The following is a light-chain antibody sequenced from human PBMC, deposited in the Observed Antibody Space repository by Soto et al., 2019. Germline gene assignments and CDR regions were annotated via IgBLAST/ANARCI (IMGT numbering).Light chain of an antibody. V-gene: IGLV2-23*01. CDR1: SSDVGSYNL. Sequence: QSALTQPASVSGSPGQSITISCTGTSSDVGSYNLVSWYQQHPGKAPKLMIYEGSKRPSGVSNRFSGSKSGNTASLTISGLQAEDEADYYCCSYAGSWGYVFGTGTKVTVL. J-gene: IGLJ1*01. CDR3: CSYAGSWGYV. CDR2: EGS.